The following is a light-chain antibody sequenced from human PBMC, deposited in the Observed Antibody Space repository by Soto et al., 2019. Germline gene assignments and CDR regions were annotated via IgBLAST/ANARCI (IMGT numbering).Light chain of an antibody. J-gene: IGLJ2*01. CDR1: SSDVGTYNY. CDR2: DVS. CDR3: SSYTSSSTSVV. Sequence: QSVLTQPASVSGSSGQSITISCTGTSSDVGTYNYVSWYQQHPGKAPKLMIYDVSNRPSGVSDRFSGSKSGNTASLTISGLQAEDEADYYCSSYTSSSTSVVFGGGTKLTVL. V-gene: IGLV2-14*01.